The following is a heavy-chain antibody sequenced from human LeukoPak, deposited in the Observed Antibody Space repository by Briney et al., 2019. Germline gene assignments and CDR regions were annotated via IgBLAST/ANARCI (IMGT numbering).Heavy chain of an antibody. Sequence: ASVKVSCKASGYTFTDYDINWVRQATGQGLEWVGWMNPNSGNTDYAQKFQGRVTMTRNTSISTAYMELSGLRSEDTAVYYCARRGRRYYYTFDIWGQGTMVTVSS. J-gene: IGHJ3*02. CDR2: MNPNSGNT. V-gene: IGHV1-8*01. D-gene: IGHD3-22*01. CDR3: ARRGRRYYYTFDI. CDR1: GYTFTDYD.